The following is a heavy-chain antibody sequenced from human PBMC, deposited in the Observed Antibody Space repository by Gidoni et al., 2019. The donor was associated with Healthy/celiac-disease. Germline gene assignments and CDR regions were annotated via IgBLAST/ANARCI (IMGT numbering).Heavy chain of an antibody. D-gene: IGHD1-26*01. Sequence: QVQLVPSGAEVKKPGASVKVSCKASGYTFTSYDINWVRQATGQGLEWMGWMNPNSGNTGYAQKFQGRVTMTRNTSISTAYMELSSLRSEDTAVYSGGRRGGWELPSDYWGQGTLVTVSS. J-gene: IGHJ4*02. CDR1: GYTFTSYD. V-gene: IGHV1-8*01. CDR2: MNPNSGNT. CDR3: GRRGGWELPSDY.